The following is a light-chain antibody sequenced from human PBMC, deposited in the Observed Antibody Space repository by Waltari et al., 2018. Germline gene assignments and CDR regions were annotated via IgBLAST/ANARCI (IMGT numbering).Light chain of an antibody. V-gene: IGKV3-15*01. CDR1: QSIARN. CDR2: GAS. CDR3: QQYNNWRT. J-gene: IGKJ2*01. Sequence: EVLMTRSPPTLSVSPGERATLSCRASQSIARNLAWYQQKPGQAPRLLIYGASTRATDVPDRFSGSGSGTEFTLTISSLQSEDFAVYYCQQYNNWRTFGQGTKLEIK.